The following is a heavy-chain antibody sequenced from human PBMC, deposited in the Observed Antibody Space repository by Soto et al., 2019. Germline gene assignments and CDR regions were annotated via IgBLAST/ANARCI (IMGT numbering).Heavy chain of an antibody. Sequence: GGSLRLSCAASGFTFSSYAMSWVRQAPGKGLEWVSAISGSGGSTYYADSVKGRFTISRDNSKNTLYLQMNSLRAEDTAVYYCVYGDYVNHYFDYWGQGTLVTVSS. D-gene: IGHD4-17*01. V-gene: IGHV3-23*01. CDR3: VYGDYVNHYFDY. J-gene: IGHJ4*02. CDR2: ISGSGGST. CDR1: GFTFSSYA.